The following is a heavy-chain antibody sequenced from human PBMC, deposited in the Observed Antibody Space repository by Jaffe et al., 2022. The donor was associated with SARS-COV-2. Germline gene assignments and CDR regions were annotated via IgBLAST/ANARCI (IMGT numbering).Heavy chain of an antibody. J-gene: IGHJ4*02. CDR2: INPNSGGT. D-gene: IGHD2-15*01. V-gene: IGHV1-2*06. Sequence: QVQLVQSGAEVKKPGASVKVSCKASGYTFTGYYMHWVRQAPGQGLEWMGRINPNSGGTNYAQKFQGRVTMTRDTSISTAYMELSRLRSDDTAVYYCARDRYCSGGSCYVGFVVYWGQGTLVTVSS. CDR1: GYTFTGYY. CDR3: ARDRYCSGGSCYVGFVVY.